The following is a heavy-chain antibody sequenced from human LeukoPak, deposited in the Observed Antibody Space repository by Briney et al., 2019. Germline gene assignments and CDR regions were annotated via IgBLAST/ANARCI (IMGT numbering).Heavy chain of an antibody. V-gene: IGHV4-34*01. D-gene: IGHD3-22*01. CDR3: ARGGSRPDDITMIVVFGFASDI. J-gene: IGHJ3*02. CDR1: GGSFSGYY. CDR2: INHSGST. Sequence: SETLSLTCAVYGGSFSGYYWSWIRQPPGKGLEWIGEINHSGSTNYNPSLKSRVTISVDTSKNQFSLKLSSVTAADTAVYYCARGGSRPDDITMIVVFGFASDIWGQGTMVTVSS.